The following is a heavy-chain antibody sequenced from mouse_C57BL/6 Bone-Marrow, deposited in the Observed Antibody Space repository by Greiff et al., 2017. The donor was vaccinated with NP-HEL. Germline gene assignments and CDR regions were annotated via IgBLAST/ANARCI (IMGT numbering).Heavy chain of an antibody. CDR3: ARSHWYFDV. CDR1: GYAFTNYL. CDR2: INPGSGGT. V-gene: IGHV1-54*01. J-gene: IGHJ1*03. Sequence: QVQLQQSGAELVRPGTSVKVSCKASGYAFTNYLIEWVKQRPGQGLEWIGVINPGSGGTNYNEKFKGKATLTADKSSSTAYMQLSSLTSEDSAVYVCARSHWYFDVWGTGTTVTVSS.